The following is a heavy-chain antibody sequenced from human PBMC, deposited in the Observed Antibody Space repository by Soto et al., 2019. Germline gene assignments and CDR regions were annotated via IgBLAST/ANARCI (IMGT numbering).Heavy chain of an antibody. D-gene: IGHD3-22*01. CDR1: GFTFSSYA. J-gene: IGHJ4*02. Sequence: EVQVLESGGGLVQPGGSLRLSCAASGFTFSSYAMSWVRQAPGKGLEGVSSISGSGDSAYYAASVKGRFTISRDESKNTLYLQMNSLRTDDTAIYYCARHPVVTHLNYFDYWGQGTLVTVSS. CDR2: ISGSGDSA. CDR3: ARHPVVTHLNYFDY. V-gene: IGHV3-23*01.